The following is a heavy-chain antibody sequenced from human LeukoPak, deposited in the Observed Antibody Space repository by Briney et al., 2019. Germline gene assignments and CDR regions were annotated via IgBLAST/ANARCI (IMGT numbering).Heavy chain of an antibody. J-gene: IGHJ5*02. V-gene: IGHV2-5*01. D-gene: IGHD3-16*02. CDR3: ARMGWVIHSNWFDP. CDR1: GFSLSTSGVG. Sequence: SGPTLVNPTQTLTLTCTFSGFSLSTSGVGVGWIRQPPGKALEWLALIYWNDDKRYSPSLKSRLTITKDTSKNQVVLTMTNMDPVDTATYYCARMGWVIHSNWFDPWGQGTLVTVSS. CDR2: IYWNDDK.